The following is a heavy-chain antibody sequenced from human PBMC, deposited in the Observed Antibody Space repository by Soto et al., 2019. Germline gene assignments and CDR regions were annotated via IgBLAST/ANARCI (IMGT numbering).Heavy chain of an antibody. CDR1: GYTLTELS. Sequence: ASVKVSCKVSGYTLTELSMHWVRQAPGKGLEWMGGFDPEDGETIYAQKFQGRVTMTEDTSTDTAYMEQSSLRSEDTAVYYCATGGSGWYSFFDYWGQGTLVTVSS. J-gene: IGHJ4*02. V-gene: IGHV1-24*01. D-gene: IGHD6-19*01. CDR2: FDPEDGET. CDR3: ATGGSGWYSFFDY.